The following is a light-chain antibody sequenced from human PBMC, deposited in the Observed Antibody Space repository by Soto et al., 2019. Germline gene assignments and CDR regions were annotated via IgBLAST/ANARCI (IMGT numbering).Light chain of an antibody. V-gene: IGLV1-44*01. CDR3: SSYTGSSTLGGV. CDR2: DNN. Sequence: QSVLTQPPSASGTPGQRVTISCSGSSSNIGSNTVNWYQQLPGTAPKLFIYDNNKRPSGVPDRFSGSKSGTSASLAISGLQSEDEADYYCSSYTGSSTLGGVFGGGTKLTVL. J-gene: IGLJ2*01. CDR1: SSNIGSNT.